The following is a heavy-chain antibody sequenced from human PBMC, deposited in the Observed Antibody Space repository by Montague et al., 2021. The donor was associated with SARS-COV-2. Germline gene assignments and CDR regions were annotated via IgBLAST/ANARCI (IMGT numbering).Heavy chain of an antibody. J-gene: IGHJ4*02. CDR2: LSYDERNQ. D-gene: IGHD4-23*01. CDR3: AKGRPIIINSPFDY. V-gene: IGHV3-30*04. Sequence: SLRLSCAASGFTISNYVLHWVRQAPGKGLEWVALLSYDERNQYYADSVKGRFTITRDNSKTTLYLQMNSLTIDDTAVYYCAKGRPIIINSPFDYWGQGTPVTVSS. CDR1: GFTISNYV.